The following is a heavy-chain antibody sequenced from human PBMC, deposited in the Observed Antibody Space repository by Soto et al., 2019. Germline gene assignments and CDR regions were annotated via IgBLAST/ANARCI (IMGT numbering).Heavy chain of an antibody. CDR3: AKDLSVVGATAFDY. V-gene: IGHV3-30*18. CDR1: GFTLSSYG. Sequence: GGSLRLSCEASGFTLSSYGMHWARQAPGKGLEWLAVISYDGVYKYFADSVKSRFTVSRDNSKNTLYLQMNSLRAEDTAVYFCAKDLSVVGATAFDYWGQGTLVTVSS. D-gene: IGHD1-26*01. CDR2: ISYDGVYK. J-gene: IGHJ4*02.